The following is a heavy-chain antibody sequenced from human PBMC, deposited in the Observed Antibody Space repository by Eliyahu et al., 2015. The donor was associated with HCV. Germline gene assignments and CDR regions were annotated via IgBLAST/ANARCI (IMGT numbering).Heavy chain of an antibody. D-gene: IGHD6-19*01. CDR1: GAXITTYY. Sequence: QVQLQESGPGLVKPSETLSLTCTVSGAXITTYYWSWXRQPPGKGLEGIGYIHXSGSTNYNPPLKSRVTISIDTSKNQFSLNLTSVTAADTAMYYCASGGGGIAVTGTGGWFDPWGQGTLVTVSS. CDR3: ASGGGGIAVTGTGGWFDP. CDR2: IHXSGST. V-gene: IGHV4-59*01. J-gene: IGHJ5*02.